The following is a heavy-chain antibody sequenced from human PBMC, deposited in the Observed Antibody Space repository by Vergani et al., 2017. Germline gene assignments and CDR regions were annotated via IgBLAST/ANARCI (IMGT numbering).Heavy chain of an antibody. Sequence: EVQLVQSGAEVKKPGESLKISCQLSGYSFTNYWIGWVRQMPGKGLEWMGIIHPADSDTRYSPSFQGQVTISVDKSNSTAYLPRSSLRALDSAMYYCARLYGRDSSRSKYFDYWGQGTLVTVSS. V-gene: IGHV5-51*01. CDR2: IHPADSDT. D-gene: IGHD3-22*01. CDR3: ARLYGRDSSRSKYFDY. J-gene: IGHJ4*02. CDR1: GYSFTNYW.